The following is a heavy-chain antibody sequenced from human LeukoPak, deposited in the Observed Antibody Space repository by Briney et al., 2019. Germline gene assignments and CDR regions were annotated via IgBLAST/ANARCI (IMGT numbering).Heavy chain of an antibody. CDR2: IRYDGSKK. CDR1: GFTFSSYG. V-gene: IGHV3-30*02. J-gene: IGHJ6*02. Sequence: GGSLRLSCAASGFTFSSYGMHWVRQAPGKGLEWAAYIRYDGSKKYYADSVKGRFTISRDNSKNTLYLQMNSLRAEDTAVYYCAKDLGYCSGGSCPKINYYYYYGMDVWGQGTTVTVSS. D-gene: IGHD2-15*01. CDR3: AKDLGYCSGGSCPKINYYYYYGMDV.